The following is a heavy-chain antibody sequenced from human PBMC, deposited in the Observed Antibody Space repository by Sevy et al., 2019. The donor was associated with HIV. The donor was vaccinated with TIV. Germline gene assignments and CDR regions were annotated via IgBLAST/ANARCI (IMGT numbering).Heavy chain of an antibody. CDR2: ISAYNGNT. V-gene: IGHV1-18*01. CDR1: GYTFTSYG. CDR3: AGNLSVGGDRGYYFDY. J-gene: IGHJ4*02. D-gene: IGHD3-16*01. Sequence: ASVKVSCKASGYTFTSYGISWVRQAPGQGLEWMGWISAYNGNTNYEQKLQGRVTMTTDTSTSTAYMELRSLRSDDTAVYYCAGNLSVGGDRGYYFDYWGQGTLVTVSS.